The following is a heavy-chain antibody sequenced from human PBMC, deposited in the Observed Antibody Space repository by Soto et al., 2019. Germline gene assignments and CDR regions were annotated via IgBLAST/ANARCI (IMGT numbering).Heavy chain of an antibody. J-gene: IGHJ4*02. CDR1: RRSLSRSIYY. Sequence: LSLTRAFSRRSLSRSIYYWVGIRKPPGKGLEWIGSIEYGGRTYYYPSLKSGVTISVDTSKNQFSLKLSSVNAADTAVYDSARLSIAALSFDYWGQGTLVTVSS. D-gene: IGHD6-6*01. V-gene: IGHV4-39*01. CDR2: IEYGGRT. CDR3: ARLSIAALSFDY.